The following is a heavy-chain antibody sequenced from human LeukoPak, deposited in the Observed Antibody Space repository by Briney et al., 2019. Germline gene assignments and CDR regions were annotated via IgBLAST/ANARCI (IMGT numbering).Heavy chain of an antibody. D-gene: IGHD3-3*01. V-gene: IGHV1-2*02. J-gene: IGHJ6*02. Sequence: ASVKVSCKASGYTFTGYYMHWVRQAPGQGLEWMGWINPNSGGTNYAQKFQGRVTMTRDTSISTAYMELSRLRSDDTAVYYCATGDYDFWSGYYTNYGMDVWGQGTTVTVSS. CDR3: ATGDYDFWSGYYTNYGMDV. CDR1: GYTFTGYY. CDR2: INPNSGGT.